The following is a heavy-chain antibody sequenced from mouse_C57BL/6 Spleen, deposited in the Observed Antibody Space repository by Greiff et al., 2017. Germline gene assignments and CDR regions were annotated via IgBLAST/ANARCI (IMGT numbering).Heavy chain of an antibody. V-gene: IGHV1-54*01. CDR1: GYAFTNYL. J-gene: IGHJ2*01. CDR3: ARDYYGSRDFDY. D-gene: IGHD1-1*01. Sequence: VQLQESGAELVRPGTSVKVSCKASGYAFTNYLIEWVKQRPGQGLEWIGVINPGSGGTKYNEKFKGKATLTADKSSSTAYMQLSSLTSEDSAVYFCARDYYGSRDFDYWGQGTTLTVSS. CDR2: INPGSGGT.